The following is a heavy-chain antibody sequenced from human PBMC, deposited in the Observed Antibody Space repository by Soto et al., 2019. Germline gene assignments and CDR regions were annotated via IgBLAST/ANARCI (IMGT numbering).Heavy chain of an antibody. V-gene: IGHV1-8*01. Sequence: QVQLVQSGAEVKKPGASVKVSCKASGYTFTSYDINWVRQATGQGLEWMGWVSPTSGDTGYAQKFQGRVTMTRNPSISTFYMELTSLRSEDSAVYYCARGVGDLGDYWGQGALVTVSS. CDR1: GYTFTSYD. CDR3: ARGVGDLGDY. J-gene: IGHJ4*02. CDR2: VSPTSGDT. D-gene: IGHD3-16*01.